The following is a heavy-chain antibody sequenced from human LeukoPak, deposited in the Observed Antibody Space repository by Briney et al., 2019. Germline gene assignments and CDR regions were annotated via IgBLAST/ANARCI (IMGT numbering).Heavy chain of an antibody. Sequence: PSETLSLTCTVSGGSISSSSYYWGWIRQPPGKGQEWIGSIYYSGSTYYNPSLKSRVTISVDTSKNQFSLKLSSVTAADTAVYYCARPRSSWDSSSSYYFDYWGQGTLVTVSS. D-gene: IGHD6-13*01. CDR2: IYYSGST. CDR3: ARPRSSWDSSSSYYFDY. V-gene: IGHV4-39*01. J-gene: IGHJ4*02. CDR1: GGSISSSSYY.